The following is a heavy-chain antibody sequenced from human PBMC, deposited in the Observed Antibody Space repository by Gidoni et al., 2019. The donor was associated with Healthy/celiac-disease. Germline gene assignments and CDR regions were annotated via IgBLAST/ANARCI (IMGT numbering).Heavy chain of an antibody. CDR3: ARDSGPLWFGESQNDY. V-gene: IGHV3-7*01. J-gene: IGHJ4*02. CDR1: GFTFSSYW. CDR2: IKQDGSEK. Sequence: EVQLVESGGGLVQPGGSLRLSCAASGFTFSSYWMSWVRQAPGKGLEWVANIKQDGSEKYYVDSVKGRFTISRDNAKNSLYLQMNSLRAEDTAVYYCARDSGPLWFGESQNDYWGQGTLVTVSS. D-gene: IGHD3-10*01.